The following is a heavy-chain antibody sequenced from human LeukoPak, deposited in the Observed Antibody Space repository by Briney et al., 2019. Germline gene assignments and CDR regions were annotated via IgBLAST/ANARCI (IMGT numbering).Heavy chain of an antibody. V-gene: IGHV3-23*01. D-gene: IGHD1-7*01. CDR3: AKDRTGTTGYFDY. CDR1: GFTFSSYA. J-gene: IGHJ4*02. CDR2: ISDSGGST. Sequence: GGSLRLSCAASGFTFSSYAMSWVRQAPGKGLEWVSAISDSGGSTYYADSVKGRFTISRDNSKNTLYLQMNSLRAEDTAVYYCAKDRTGTTGYFDYWGQGTLVTVSS.